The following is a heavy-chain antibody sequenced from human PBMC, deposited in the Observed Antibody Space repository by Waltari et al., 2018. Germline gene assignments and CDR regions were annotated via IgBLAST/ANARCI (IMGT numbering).Heavy chain of an antibody. CDR3: ARSFHHATAPDY. V-gene: IGHV3-48*04. Sequence: EVQLVESGGGLVQPGGSLRLSCAASGFTFSSYSMHWVRQAPGKGLEWVSYMSSSSSTIYYADSVKGRFTISRDNAKNSLYLQMNSLRAEDTAVYYCARSFHHATAPDYWGQGTLVTVSS. D-gene: IGHD2-15*01. J-gene: IGHJ4*02. CDR1: GFTFSSYS. CDR2: MSSSSSTI.